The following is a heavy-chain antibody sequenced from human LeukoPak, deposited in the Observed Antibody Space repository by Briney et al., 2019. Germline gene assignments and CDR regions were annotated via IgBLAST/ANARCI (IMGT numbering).Heavy chain of an antibody. CDR1: GFTFSFYW. V-gene: IGHV3-74*01. CDR2: MNSDGSST. CDR3: ARTPWLHLDY. J-gene: IGHJ4*02. D-gene: IGHD5-12*01. Sequence: GGSLRLSCAASGFTFSFYWMHWVRQAPGKGLVWVSRMNSDGSSTSYADSVKGRFTISRDNAKNTHYLQMNSLRAEDTAVYYCARTPWLHLDYWGQGTLVTVSS.